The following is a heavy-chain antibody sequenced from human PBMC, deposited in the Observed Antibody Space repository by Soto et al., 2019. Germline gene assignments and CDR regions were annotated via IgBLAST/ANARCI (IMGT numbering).Heavy chain of an antibody. V-gene: IGHV3-30*14. D-gene: IGHD1-7*01. CDR1: GFAFRSYA. CDR3: ASRRGFGTYYFAY. J-gene: IGHJ4*02. Sequence: QVQLVESGGGVVQPGRSLRLSCEASGFAFRSYAVHWVRQAPGKGLDWVALISYDGSNVYYADSVKGRFTISRDNSKNTLYLQMNSLRAEDTAVYYCASRRGFGTYYFAYWGQGTLVPVSS. CDR2: ISYDGSNV.